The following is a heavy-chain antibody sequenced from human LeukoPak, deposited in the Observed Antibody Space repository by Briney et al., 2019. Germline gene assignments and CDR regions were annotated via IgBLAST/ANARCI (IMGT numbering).Heavy chain of an antibody. CDR2: ISSSSSTI. CDR1: GFTFSDYS. V-gene: IGHV3-48*01. J-gene: IGHJ4*02. D-gene: IGHD3-22*01. Sequence: GGSLRLSCEVSGFTFSDYSMNWVRQAPGKGLEWVSYISSSSSTIYYADSVKGRFTISRDNARNSLYLQMISLRVEDTAVYYCARAASSGYSLDYWGQGTLVTVSS. CDR3: ARAASSGYSLDY.